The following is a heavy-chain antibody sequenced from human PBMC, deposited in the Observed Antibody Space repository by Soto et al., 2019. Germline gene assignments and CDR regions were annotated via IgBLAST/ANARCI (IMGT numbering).Heavy chain of an antibody. CDR3: ARVGQWHGRRGYYDIDV. CDR2: IYYSGST. J-gene: IGHJ6*02. V-gene: IGHV4-30-4*01. Sequence: PSETLSLTCTVSGGSISSGDYYWSWIRQPPGKGLEWIGYIYYSGSTYYNPSLKSRVTISVDTSKNQFSLKLSSVTAADTAVYYCARVGQWHGRRGYYDIDVWGQGTPVTVSS. D-gene: IGHD6-19*01. CDR1: GGSISSGDYY.